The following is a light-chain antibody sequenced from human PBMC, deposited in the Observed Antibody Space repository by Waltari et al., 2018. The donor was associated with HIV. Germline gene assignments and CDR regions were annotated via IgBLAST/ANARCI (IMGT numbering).Light chain of an antibody. V-gene: IGLV2-8*01. CDR2: EVT. CDR1: NSDIGPYDY. CDR3: SSFANRDGFYVL. J-gene: IGLJ2*01. Sequence: QSALTQPPSASGSPGQSVTLSCTGTNSDIGPYDYVCWYQQHPGKAPKLVISEVTKRPSGVSDRFSGSKSGNTAFLTVSGLQAEDEADYYCSSFANRDGFYVLFGGGTRLTVL.